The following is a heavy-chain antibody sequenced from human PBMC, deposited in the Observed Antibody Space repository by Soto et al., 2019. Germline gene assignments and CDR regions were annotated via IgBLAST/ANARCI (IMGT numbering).Heavy chain of an antibody. CDR3: AKTGLNNYNYYYMDV. J-gene: IGHJ6*03. V-gene: IGHV3-23*01. CDR2: ISKSGSST. CDR1: GFTFNDNA. Sequence: EVQLLESGGGLVQPGGSLRVSCAVSGFTFNDNAMSWVRQAPGKGLEWVSGISKSGSSTYYADSVRGRFTISRDNFKNTLSLQMSSRRAEDTAVYYCAKTGLNNYNYYYMDVWGKGTTVTVSS.